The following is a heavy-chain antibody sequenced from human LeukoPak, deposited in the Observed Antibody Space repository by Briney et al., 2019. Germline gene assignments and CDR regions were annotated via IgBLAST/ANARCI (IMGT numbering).Heavy chain of an antibody. V-gene: IGHV1-2*06. CDR3: ARYIGGSGWC. CDR2: IDVNSGDT. CDR1: AYTFTGSY. Sequence: ASVKVSCKTSAYTFTGSYVHWVRQAPGQGLEWMGRIDVNSGDTYLAQKFQGRVTLTRDTSISTDYLELSSLNSDDSAVYYCARYIGGSGWCWGQGALVTVSS. D-gene: IGHD3-16*01. J-gene: IGHJ4*02.